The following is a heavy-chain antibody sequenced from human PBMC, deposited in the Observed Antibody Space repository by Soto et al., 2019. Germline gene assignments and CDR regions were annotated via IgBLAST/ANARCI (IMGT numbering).Heavy chain of an antibody. Sequence: SVKVSCKASGGTFSSYAISWVRQAPGQGLEWMGGIIPIFGTANYAQKFQGRVTITADESTSTAYMELSSLRSEDTAVYYCARGDFGNAVAGTAYYYYGMDVWGQGTTVTVS. V-gene: IGHV1-69*13. CDR2: IIPIFGTA. D-gene: IGHD6-19*01. CDR1: GGTFSSYA. J-gene: IGHJ6*02. CDR3: ARGDFGNAVAGTAYYYYGMDV.